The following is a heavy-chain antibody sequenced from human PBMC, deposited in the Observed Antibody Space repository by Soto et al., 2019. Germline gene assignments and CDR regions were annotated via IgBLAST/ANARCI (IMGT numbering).Heavy chain of an antibody. CDR1: GYTFTNYA. J-gene: IGHJ5*02. CDR2: INAGNGNT. V-gene: IGHV1-3*01. Sequence: ASVKVSCKASGYTFTNYAMHWVRQAPGQRLEWMGWINAGNGNTKYSQKFQGRVTITRDTSASTAYMELSSLRSEDTAVYYCARAVTLGYCSSTSCSLNWFDPWGQGTLVTVSS. CDR3: ARAVTLGYCSSTSCSLNWFDP. D-gene: IGHD2-2*01.